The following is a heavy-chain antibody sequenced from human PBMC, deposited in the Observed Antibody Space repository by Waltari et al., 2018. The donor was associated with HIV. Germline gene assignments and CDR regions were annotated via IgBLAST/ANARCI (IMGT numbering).Heavy chain of an antibody. V-gene: IGHV3-48*01. CDR2: ISSSSSTI. CDR3: ARECGDCYPGGYYYGMDV. D-gene: IGHD2-21*02. CDR1: GFTFSSYS. Sequence: EVQLVESGGGLVQPGGSLRLSCAASGFTFSSYSMNWVRQAPGKGLEWVSYISSSSSTIYYADSVKGRFTISRDNAKNSLYLQMNSLRAEDTAVYYCARECGDCYPGGYYYGMDVWGQGTTVTVSS. J-gene: IGHJ6*02.